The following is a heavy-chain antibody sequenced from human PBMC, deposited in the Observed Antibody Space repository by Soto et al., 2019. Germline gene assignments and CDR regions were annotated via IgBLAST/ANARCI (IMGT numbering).Heavy chain of an antibody. CDR3: ARDESPGYYGSGSYFDY. V-gene: IGHV1-3*01. CDR1: GYTFTSYA. D-gene: IGHD3-10*01. J-gene: IGHJ4*02. Sequence: ASVKVSCKASGYTFTSYAMHWVRQAPGQRLEWMGWINAGNGNTKYSQKFQGRVTITRDTFASTAYMELSSLRSEDTAVYYCARDESPGYYGSGSYFDYWGQGTLVTVSS. CDR2: INAGNGNT.